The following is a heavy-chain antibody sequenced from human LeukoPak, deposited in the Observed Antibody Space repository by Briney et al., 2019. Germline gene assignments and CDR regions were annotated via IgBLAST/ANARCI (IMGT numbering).Heavy chain of an antibody. CDR2: MWDDESNK. D-gene: IGHD1-26*01. V-gene: IGHV3-33*01. Sequence: GRSLRLSCAASGFTFSNSGVQWVRQAPGKGLEWVAVMWDDESNKYYADSVKGRFTISRDNSKNTLYLQMNNLGAEDTAVYYCARGRSGSYPSGMYWGQGTLVTVSS. CDR3: ARGRSGSYPSGMY. J-gene: IGHJ4*02. CDR1: GFTFSNSG.